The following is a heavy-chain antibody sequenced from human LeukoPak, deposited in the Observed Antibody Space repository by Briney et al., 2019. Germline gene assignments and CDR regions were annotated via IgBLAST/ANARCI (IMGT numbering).Heavy chain of an antibody. D-gene: IGHD5-12*01. CDR3: ARGGIVAIDFDY. V-gene: IGHV4-34*01. Sequence: SETLSLTCAVYGGSFSNYYWSWIRQPPGKGLEWIGEINHSGSTNYNPSLKSRVTISVDTSKNQSSLKLISVTAADTAVYYCARGGIVAIDFDYWGQGTLVTVSS. CDR2: INHSGST. CDR1: GGSFSNYY. J-gene: IGHJ4*02.